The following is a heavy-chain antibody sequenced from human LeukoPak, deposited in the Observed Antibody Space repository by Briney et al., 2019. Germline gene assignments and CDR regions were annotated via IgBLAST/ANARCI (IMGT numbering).Heavy chain of an antibody. CDR1: GGSFSGYY. D-gene: IGHD3-3*01. Sequence: ASETLSLTCAVYGGSFSGYYWSWIRRPPGKGLEWIGEINHSGSTNYNPSLKSRVTISVDTSKNQFSLKLSSVPAADTAVYYCARGPTIFGVVAKVPPRYNWFDPWGQGTLVTVSS. CDR3: ARGPTIFGVVAKVPPRYNWFDP. V-gene: IGHV4-34*01. J-gene: IGHJ5*02. CDR2: INHSGST.